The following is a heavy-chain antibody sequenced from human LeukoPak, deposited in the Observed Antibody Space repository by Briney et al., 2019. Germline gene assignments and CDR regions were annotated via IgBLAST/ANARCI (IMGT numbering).Heavy chain of an antibody. CDR2: TYYRSKWYN. CDR1: GDSVSSNSTA. Sequence: SQTLSLTCAISGDSVSSNSTACNWIRQSPSRGLEWLGRTYYRSKWYNDYAVSVKSRITINPDTSKNQLSLQLNSVTAEDTAVYYCVRGGQGDGYSADEAFDFWGQGTVVTVSS. J-gene: IGHJ3*01. CDR3: VRGGQGDGYSADEAFDF. D-gene: IGHD5-24*01. V-gene: IGHV6-1*01.